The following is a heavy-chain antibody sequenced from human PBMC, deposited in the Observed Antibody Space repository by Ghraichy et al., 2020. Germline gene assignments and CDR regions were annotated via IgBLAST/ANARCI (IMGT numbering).Heavy chain of an antibody. CDR3: ARDPSNTSGRFTYFDY. Sequence: ASVKVSCKASGYTFTSHGITWVRQAPGQGLEWMGWISAYNGDTQYGQKFQGRVTMTTDTSTSTAYMELRSLRSDDTAVYYCARDPSNTSGRFTYFDYWGQGTLVAVSS. V-gene: IGHV1-18*04. D-gene: IGHD6-19*01. CDR2: ISAYNGDT. CDR1: GYTFTSHG. J-gene: IGHJ4*02.